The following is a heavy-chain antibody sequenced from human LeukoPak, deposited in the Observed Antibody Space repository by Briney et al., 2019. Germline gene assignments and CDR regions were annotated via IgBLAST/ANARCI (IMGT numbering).Heavy chain of an antibody. J-gene: IGHJ4*02. Sequence: SETLSLTCAVSGGSISSGGYSWSWVRQPPGKGLEWIGYIYHSGSTYYNPSLKSRVTISVDRSKNLFSLKLSSVTAADTAVYYCARGLNYFDYWGQGTLVTVSS. CDR1: GGSISSGGYS. V-gene: IGHV4-30-2*01. CDR2: IYHSGST. CDR3: ARGLNYFDY.